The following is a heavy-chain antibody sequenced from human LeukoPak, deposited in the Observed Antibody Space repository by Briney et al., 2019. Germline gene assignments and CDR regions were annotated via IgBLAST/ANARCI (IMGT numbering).Heavy chain of an antibody. CDR1: GGSISSGGYY. CDR3: ASHWGGYCSGGSCYLSPY. Sequence: SETLSLTCTVSGGSISSGGYYWSWIRQPPGKGLEWIGYIYHSGSTYYNPSLKSRVTISVDRSKNQFSLKLSSVTAADTAVYYCASHWGGYCSGGSCYLSPYWGQGTLVTVSS. CDR2: IYHSGST. J-gene: IGHJ4*02. D-gene: IGHD2-15*01. V-gene: IGHV4-30-2*01.